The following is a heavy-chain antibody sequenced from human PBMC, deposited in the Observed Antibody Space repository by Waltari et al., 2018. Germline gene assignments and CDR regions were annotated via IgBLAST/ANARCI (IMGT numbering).Heavy chain of an antibody. D-gene: IGHD4-17*01. CDR3: ARADIVTTVAIFDY. V-gene: IGHV3-48*03. CDR2: IRSSGSTI. CDR1: GFTFSSYE. J-gene: IGHJ4*02. Sequence: EVQLVESGGGLVQPGGSLRLSCAASGFTFSSYERNWVRQAPGKGLEWVSYIRSSGSTIYYADSVKGRFTISRDNAKNSLYLQMNSLRAEDTAVYYCARADIVTTVAIFDYWGQGTLVTVSS.